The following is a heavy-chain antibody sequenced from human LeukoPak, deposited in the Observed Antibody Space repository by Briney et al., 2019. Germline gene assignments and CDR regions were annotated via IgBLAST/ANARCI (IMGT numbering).Heavy chain of an antibody. Sequence: ASVKVSCKASAYTFTSYGITWVRQAPGQGLEWMGWISAYNGNTNYAQKLQGRVTMTTDTSTSTAYMELRSLRSDDTAVYYCARDVDLIVATTRYYYYYGMDVWGQGTTVTVSS. D-gene: IGHD5-12*01. V-gene: IGHV1-18*01. CDR3: ARDVDLIVATTRYYYYYGMDV. J-gene: IGHJ6*02. CDR1: AYTFTSYG. CDR2: ISAYNGNT.